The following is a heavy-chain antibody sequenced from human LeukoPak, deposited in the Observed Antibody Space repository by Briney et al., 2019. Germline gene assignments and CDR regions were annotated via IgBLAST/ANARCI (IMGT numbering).Heavy chain of an antibody. CDR3: AIWYYHDRSGYKRGAFDI. CDR2: INPNSGGT. J-gene: IGHJ3*02. CDR1: GYTFTGYY. V-gene: IGHV1-2*02. Sequence: ASVKVSCKASGYTFTGYYMHWVRQAPGQGLEWMGWINPNSGGTNYAQKFQGRVTMTRDTSISTAYMELSRLRSDDTAVYYCAIWYYHDRSGYKRGAFDIWGQGTMVTVSS. D-gene: IGHD3-22*01.